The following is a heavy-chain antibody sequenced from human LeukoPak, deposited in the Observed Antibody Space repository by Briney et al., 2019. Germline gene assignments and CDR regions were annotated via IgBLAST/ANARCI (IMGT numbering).Heavy chain of an antibody. D-gene: IGHD6-13*01. CDR3: ARVVTPRYSSTWTWFDP. Sequence: SQTLSLTCAISGDSFSSNSAAWNWIRQSPSRGLEWLGRTYYRSKWYNDYAVSVKSRMTINPDTSENQVSLHLNSVTSEDTAVYYCARVVTPRYSSTWTWFDPWGQGTLVIVSS. V-gene: IGHV6-1*01. J-gene: IGHJ5*02. CDR2: TYYRSKWYN. CDR1: GDSFSSNSAA.